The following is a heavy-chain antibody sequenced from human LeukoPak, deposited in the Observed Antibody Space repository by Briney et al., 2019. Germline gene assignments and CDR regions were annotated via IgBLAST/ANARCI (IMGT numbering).Heavy chain of an antibody. J-gene: IGHJ5*02. V-gene: IGHV1-8*01. CDR2: MTPNSGDT. Sequence: GGSVKVSCKASGYAFTTYDITWVRQAPGQRLEWMGWMTPNSGDTAYAEIFQDRVTMTSDTTTNTAYLELGSLTSEDTAIYYCTRGALEGDFFDPWGQGTLVTVSS. CDR1: GYAFTTYD. CDR3: TRGALEGDFFDP. D-gene: IGHD1-26*01.